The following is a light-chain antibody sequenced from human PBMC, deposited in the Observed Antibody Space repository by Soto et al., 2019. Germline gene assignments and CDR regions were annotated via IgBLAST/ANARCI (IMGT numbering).Light chain of an antibody. CDR2: GSS. CDR3: HQYAHSPRT. Sequence: EIVLTQSPGTLSLSPGERATLSCRASQSVGKNYLAWYQQKAGQAPRFLIYGSSSRATGIPDRFSGSGSGTDFTLTISRLEPEDFAVYYCHQYAHSPRTVGQGTKVEIK. CDR1: QSVGKNY. V-gene: IGKV3-20*01. J-gene: IGKJ1*01.